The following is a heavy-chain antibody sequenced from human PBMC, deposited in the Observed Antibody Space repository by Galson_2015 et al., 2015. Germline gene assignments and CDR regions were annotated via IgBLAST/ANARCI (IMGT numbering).Heavy chain of an antibody. CDR2: ISNSDGHA. V-gene: IGHV3-21*01. CDR1: GLSFSSYT. CDR3: AREASKYDYIWGSYRPYGFDM. J-gene: IGHJ3*02. Sequence: SLRLSCAASGLSFSSYTMNWVRLAPGKGLEWISSISNSDGHAIYAEAVRGRFTISRDNAKNSLYLAMNNLRAEDTAVYYCAREASKYDYIWGSYRPYGFDMWGQGTMVTVSS. D-gene: IGHD3-16*02.